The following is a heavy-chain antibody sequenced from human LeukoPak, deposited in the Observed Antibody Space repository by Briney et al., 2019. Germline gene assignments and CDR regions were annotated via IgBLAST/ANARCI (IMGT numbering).Heavy chain of an antibody. V-gene: IGHV3-30-3*01. CDR2: ISYDGSNK. CDR3: ARGLPFDY. CDR1: GFTFSSYA. J-gene: IGHJ4*02. D-gene: IGHD2-15*01. Sequence: GGSLRLSCAVSGFTFSSYAMHWVRQAPGKGLEWVAVISYDGSNKYYADSVKGRFTISRDNSKNTLYLQMNSLRAEDTAVYYCARGLPFDYWGQGTLVTVSS.